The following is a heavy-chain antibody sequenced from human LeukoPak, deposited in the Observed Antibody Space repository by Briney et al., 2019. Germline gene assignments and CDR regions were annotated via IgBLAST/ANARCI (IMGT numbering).Heavy chain of an antibody. CDR2: IYTSGST. CDR3: ARVPTDGIAAPPDY. CDR1: GGSISSYY. D-gene: IGHD6-13*01. J-gene: IGHJ4*02. Sequence: SETLSLTCTVSGGSISSYYWSWIRQPAGKGLEWIGRIYTSGSTNYNPSLKSRVTMSVDTSKNQFSLKLSSVTAADTAVYYCARVPTDGIAAPPDYWGQGTLVTVSS. V-gene: IGHV4-4*07.